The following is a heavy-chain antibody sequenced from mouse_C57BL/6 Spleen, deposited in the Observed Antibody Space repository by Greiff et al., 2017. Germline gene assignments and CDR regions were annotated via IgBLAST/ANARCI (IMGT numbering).Heavy chain of an antibody. D-gene: IGHD1-1*01. J-gene: IGHJ2*01. CDR3: ASQSSSYRNY. CDR1: GYTFTSYW. CDR2: IHPNSGST. V-gene: IGHV1-64*01. Sequence: VQLQQSGAELVKPGASVKLSCKASGYTFTSYWMHWVKQRPGQGLEWIGMIHPNSGSTNYNEKFKSKATLTVDKSSSTAYMQLSSLTSEDSAVYYCASQSSSYRNYWGQGTTLTVSS.